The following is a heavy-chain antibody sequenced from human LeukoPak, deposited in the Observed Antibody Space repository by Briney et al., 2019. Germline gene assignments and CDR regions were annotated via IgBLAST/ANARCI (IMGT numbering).Heavy chain of an antibody. CDR1: GFTFSSYS. CDR2: ISSSSYI. Sequence: GGSLRLSCAASGFTFSSYSMNWVRQAPGKGLEWASSISSSSYIYYADSVKGRFTIPRDNAKNSLYLQMNSLRAEDTAVYYCARERSSDAFDIWGQGTMVTVSS. J-gene: IGHJ3*02. CDR3: ARERSSDAFDI. V-gene: IGHV3-21*01. D-gene: IGHD2-2*01.